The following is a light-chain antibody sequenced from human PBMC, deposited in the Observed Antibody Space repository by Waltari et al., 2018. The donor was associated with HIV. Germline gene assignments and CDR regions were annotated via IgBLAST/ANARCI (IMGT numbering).Light chain of an antibody. Sequence: DIVMTKSPDSLALSLGAAATITCTSTPSIFYSSKNKTYLAGCQQEAGQTPKLLIPWASTRDSGVPDRFSGSGSGTDFALTISNLQSEDVALYFCQQYYNTPPTFGQGTRVEI. CDR2: WAS. J-gene: IGKJ1*01. V-gene: IGKV4-1*01. CDR1: PSIFYSSKNKTY. CDR3: QQYYNTPPT.